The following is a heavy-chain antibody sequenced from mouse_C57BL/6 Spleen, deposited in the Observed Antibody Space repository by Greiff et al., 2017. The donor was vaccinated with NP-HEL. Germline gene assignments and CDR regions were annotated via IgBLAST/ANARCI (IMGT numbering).Heavy chain of an antibody. CDR1: GFTFSDYY. D-gene: IGHD1-1*01. CDR2: INYDGSST. V-gene: IGHV5-16*01. J-gene: IGHJ4*01. Sequence: EVKLVESEGGLVQPGSSMKLSCTASGFTFSDYYMAWVRQVPEKGLEWVANINYDGSSTYYLDSLKSRFIISRDNAKNILYLQMSSLKSEDTATYYCARVDGSSYSAMDYWGQGTSVTVSS. CDR3: ARVDGSSYSAMDY.